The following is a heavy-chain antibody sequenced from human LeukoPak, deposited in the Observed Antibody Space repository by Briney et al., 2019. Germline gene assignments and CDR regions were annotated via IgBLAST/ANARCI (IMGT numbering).Heavy chain of an antibody. CDR3: AKPPSRYVPSDLDY. J-gene: IGHJ4*02. D-gene: IGHD3-10*02. CDR1: GFTFSSYA. V-gene: IGHV3-23*01. Sequence: GGSLRLSYAASGFTFSSYAMSWVRLAPGKGLEWVSAISGSGGSTYYADSVKGLFTISRDNSKNTLYLQMNSLRAEDTAVCYCAKPPSRYVPSDLDYWDQGTLVTVSS. CDR2: ISGSGGST.